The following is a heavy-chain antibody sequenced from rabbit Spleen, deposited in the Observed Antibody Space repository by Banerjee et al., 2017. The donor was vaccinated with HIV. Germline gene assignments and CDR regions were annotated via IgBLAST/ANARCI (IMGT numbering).Heavy chain of an antibody. CDR3: ARDLIGISGWNFHL. CDR2: INTYTGKS. D-gene: IGHD1-1*01. Sequence: QEQLEESGGGLVKPEGSLTLTCKASGFSFSDSDVMCWVRQAPGKGLEWIACINTYTGKSVYASWATGRFTISRSSSITVTLQTTSLTAADTATYFCARDLIGISGWNFHLWGPGTLVT. V-gene: IGHV1S45*01. CDR1: GFSFSDSDV. J-gene: IGHJ4*01.